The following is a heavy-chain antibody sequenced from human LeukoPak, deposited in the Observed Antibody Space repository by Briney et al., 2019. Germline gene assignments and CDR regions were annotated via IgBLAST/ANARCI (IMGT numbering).Heavy chain of an antibody. CDR2: IYYSGST. J-gene: IGHJ6*03. Sequence: ASETLSLTFTVSGGSISSYYWSWIRQPPGKGLEWIGYIYYSGSTNYNPSLKSRVTISVDTSKNQFSLKLSSVTAADTAVYYCARDNPYDSSGYSYYYYMDVWGKGTTVTVSS. CDR1: GGSISSYY. CDR3: ARDNPYDSSGYSYYYYMDV. V-gene: IGHV4-59*01. D-gene: IGHD3-22*01.